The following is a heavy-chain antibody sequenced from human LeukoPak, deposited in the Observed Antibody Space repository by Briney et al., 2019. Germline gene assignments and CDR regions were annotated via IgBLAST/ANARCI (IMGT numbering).Heavy chain of an antibody. CDR3: ARGGPYDTSGSYIHALDY. CDR2: IYTSGRT. V-gene: IGHV4-4*07. J-gene: IGHJ4*02. D-gene: IGHD3-22*01. Sequence: SETLSLTCTVSGGSISYYYWNWIRQPAGKGLEWIGRIYTSGRTYYNPSLKSRVSMSVDTSKNQFSLKLGSVTAADTAVYYCARGGPYDTSGSYIHALDYWGQGTLVTVSS. CDR1: GGSISYYY.